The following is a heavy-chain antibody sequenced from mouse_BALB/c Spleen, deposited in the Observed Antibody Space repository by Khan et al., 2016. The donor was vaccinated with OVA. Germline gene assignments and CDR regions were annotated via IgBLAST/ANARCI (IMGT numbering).Heavy chain of an antibody. J-gene: IGHJ2*01. D-gene: IGHD1-1*01. CDR1: GFTFSSYG. V-gene: IGHV5-17*02. CDR3: ATSYFYGYYFDY. Sequence: EVQLVESGGGLVQPGGSRKLSCAASGFTFSSYGMHWVRQAPERGLEGVAYISGDSNTIYYADTVKGRFTMSRDKTRNPLFLQMTILMSEDTAMYYCATSYFYGYYFDYWGPGTTLTVSS. CDR2: ISGDSNTI.